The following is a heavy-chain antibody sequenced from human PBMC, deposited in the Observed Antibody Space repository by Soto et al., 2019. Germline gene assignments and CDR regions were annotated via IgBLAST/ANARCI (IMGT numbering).Heavy chain of an antibody. CDR3: ISHSPEDMIRT. V-gene: IGHV3-73*01. CDR1: GFTFSGSS. CDR2: IRNKANSYAT. Sequence: LRLSCAASGFTFSGSSVHWVRQASGKGLEWVGRIRNKANSYATAYAASVRGRFTISRDDSKNTAFLQMNSLNTGDTAVYYCISHSPEDMIRTWGQGTLVTVSS. J-gene: IGHJ4*02. D-gene: IGHD2-15*01.